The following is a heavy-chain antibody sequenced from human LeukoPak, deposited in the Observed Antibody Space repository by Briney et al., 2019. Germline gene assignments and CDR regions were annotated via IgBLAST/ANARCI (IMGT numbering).Heavy chain of an antibody. CDR2: ISSSSSTI. CDR3: ARGPAYGARSDYLDY. Sequence: GGSLRLSCAASGFTYSNYAMTWVRQAPGKGLEWVSYISSSSSTIYYADSVKGRFTISRDNAKNSLYLQMNSLRAEDTAVYYCARGPAYGARSDYLDYWGQGTLVTVSS. D-gene: IGHD3-10*01. CDR1: GFTYSNYA. J-gene: IGHJ4*02. V-gene: IGHV3-48*04.